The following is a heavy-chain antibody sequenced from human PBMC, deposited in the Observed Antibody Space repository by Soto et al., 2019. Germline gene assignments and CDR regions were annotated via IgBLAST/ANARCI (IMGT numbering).Heavy chain of an antibody. CDR1: GYTFTGYY. V-gene: IGHV1-2*04. Sequence: ASVKVSCKASGYTFTGYYMHWVRQAPGQGLEWMGWINPNSGDTNYAQKFQGWVTMTRDTSIGTAYKELSRLRSDDTAVYYCARAPFCSGGSCYYWFDPWGQGTLVTVSS. CDR2: INPNSGDT. CDR3: ARAPFCSGGSCYYWFDP. D-gene: IGHD2-15*01. J-gene: IGHJ5*02.